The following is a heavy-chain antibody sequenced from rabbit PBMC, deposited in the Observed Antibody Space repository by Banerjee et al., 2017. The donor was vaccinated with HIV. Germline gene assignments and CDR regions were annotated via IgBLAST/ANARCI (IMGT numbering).Heavy chain of an antibody. J-gene: IGHJ4*01. CDR2: INTSSGNT. CDR3: ARAGGTVSGIKL. Sequence: QEQLEESGGDLVKPEGSLTLTCTASGFSFSNKYVMCWVRQAPGKGLEWIACINTSSGNTIYATGAKGRFTISRTSSTSVALQMTRLTAADTATYFCARAGGTVSGIKLWGPGTLVTVS. D-gene: IGHD4-1*01. V-gene: IGHV1S45*01. CDR1: GFSFSNKYV.